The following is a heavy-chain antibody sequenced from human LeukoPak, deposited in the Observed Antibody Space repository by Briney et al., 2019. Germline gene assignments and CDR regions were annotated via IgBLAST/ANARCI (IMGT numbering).Heavy chain of an antibody. CDR3: ASRPSIAAAGPLNWY. CDR1: GGSVSSGNYH. V-gene: IGHV4-61*02. CDR2: IYASGST. Sequence: SETLSLTCTVSGGSVSSGNYHWSWIRQSAGEGLEWIGRIYASGSTNYKPSLNSRVTISLDTSKNQFSLKLSSVTAADTAVYYCASRPSIAAAGPLNWYWGQGTLVTVSS. J-gene: IGHJ4*02. D-gene: IGHD6-13*01.